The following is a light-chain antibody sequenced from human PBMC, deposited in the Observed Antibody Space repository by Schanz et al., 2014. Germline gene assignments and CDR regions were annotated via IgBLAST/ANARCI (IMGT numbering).Light chain of an antibody. J-gene: IGKJ4*01. Sequence: DIQMTQSPSSLSASVGDRVTITCRARQSISSYLNWYQQKPGKAPKLLIYDASTLERGVPSRFSGSGSVTEFTLTISGLQPDDFAAYYCQQYHSYPLTFGGGTMVGIK. CDR3: QQYHSYPLT. V-gene: IGKV1-5*01. CDR1: QSISSY. CDR2: DAS.